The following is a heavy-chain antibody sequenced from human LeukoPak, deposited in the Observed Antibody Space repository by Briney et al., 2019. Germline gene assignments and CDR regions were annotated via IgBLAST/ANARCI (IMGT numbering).Heavy chain of an antibody. D-gene: IGHD3-9*01. CDR3: AKELYYDILTGGFDP. CDR2: ISYDGSNK. Sequence: PGGSLRLSCAASGFTFSSYGMHWVRQAPGKGLEWVAVISYDGSNKYYAGSVKGRFTISRDNSKNTLYLQMNSLRAEDTAVYYCAKELYYDILTGGFDPWGQGTLVTVSS. CDR1: GFTFSSYG. J-gene: IGHJ5*02. V-gene: IGHV3-30*18.